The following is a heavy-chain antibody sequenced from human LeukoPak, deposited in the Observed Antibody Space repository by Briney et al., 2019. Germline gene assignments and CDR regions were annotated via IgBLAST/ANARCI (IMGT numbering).Heavy chain of an antibody. CDR3: ARPLFDWYYYDSSGYYYLDY. D-gene: IGHD3-22*01. CDR2: INPNSGGT. Sequence: ASVKVSCKASGYTFTSYDINWVRQATGQGLEWMGWINPNSGGTNSAQKFQGRVTMTRDTSISTAYMELSRLTSDDTAVYYCARPLFDWYYYDSSGYYYLDYWGQGTLVTVSS. J-gene: IGHJ4*02. V-gene: IGHV1-2*02. CDR1: GYTFTSYD.